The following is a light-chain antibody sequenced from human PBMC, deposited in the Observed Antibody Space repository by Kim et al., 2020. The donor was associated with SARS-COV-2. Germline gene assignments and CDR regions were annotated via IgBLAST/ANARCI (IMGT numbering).Light chain of an antibody. J-gene: IGKJ1*01. V-gene: IGKV1-8*01. CDR2: AAS. CDR1: QGISSY. Sequence: AIRMTQSPSSFSASTGDRVTITCRASQGISSYLAWYQQKPGKAPKLLIYAASTLQSGVPSRFSGSGSGTDFTLTISCLQSEEFATYYCQQYYSYPRTFGQGTKL. CDR3: QQYYSYPRT.